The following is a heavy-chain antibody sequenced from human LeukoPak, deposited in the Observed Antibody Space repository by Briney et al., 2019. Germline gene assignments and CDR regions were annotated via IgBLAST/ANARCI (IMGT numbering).Heavy chain of an antibody. CDR1: GFTFDDYA. V-gene: IGHV3-9*03. CDR3: AKGRGYNYYGSGSAFDY. D-gene: IGHD3-10*01. J-gene: IGHJ4*02. Sequence: GGSLRLSCAASGFTFDDYAMHWVRQAPGKGLEWVSGISWNSGSIGYADSVKGRFTISRDNAKNSLYLQMNSLRAEDMALYYCAKGRGYNYYGSGSAFDYWGQGTLVTVSS. CDR2: ISWNSGSI.